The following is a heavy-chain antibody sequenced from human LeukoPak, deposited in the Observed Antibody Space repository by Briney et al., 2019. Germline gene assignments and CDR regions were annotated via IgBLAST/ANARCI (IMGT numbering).Heavy chain of an antibody. V-gene: IGHV3-15*07. Sequence: PGGSLRLSCAASGFTFSNAWMNWVRQAPGKGLEWVGRIKSKTDGGTTDYAAPVKGRFTISRDNAKNSLYPQMNSLRAEDTAVYYCARDRYSSSSGGDYWGQGTLVTVSS. D-gene: IGHD6-6*01. CDR1: GFTFSNAW. CDR2: IKSKTDGGTT. CDR3: ARDRYSSSSGGDY. J-gene: IGHJ4*02.